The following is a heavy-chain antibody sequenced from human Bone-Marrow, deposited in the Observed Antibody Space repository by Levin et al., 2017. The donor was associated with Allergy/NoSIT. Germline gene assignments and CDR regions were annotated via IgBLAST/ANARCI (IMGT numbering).Heavy chain of an antibody. Sequence: GGSLRLSCAASGFTLRSYSMNWVRQAPGKGLEWVSFITPGSDTIYYVDSVKGRFTISRDNAENSLSLQMNSLSAEDTALYYCVRDRAGGSFDYWGQGTLVTVSS. V-gene: IGHV3-48*01. CDR2: ITPGSDTI. D-gene: IGHD1-26*01. CDR3: VRDRAGGSFDY. J-gene: IGHJ4*02. CDR1: GFTLRSYS.